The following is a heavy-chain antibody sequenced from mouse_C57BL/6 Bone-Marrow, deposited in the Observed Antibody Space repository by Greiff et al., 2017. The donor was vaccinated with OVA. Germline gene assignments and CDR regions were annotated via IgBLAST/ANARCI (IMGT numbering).Heavy chain of an antibody. Sequence: QVQLQQPGAELVRPGSSVKLSCKASGYTFTSYWMHWVKQRPIQGLEWIGNIDPSDSETHYNQKFKDKATLTVDKSSSTAYMQLSSLTSEDSAVYYCARRRQLRLDCWGQGTTLTVSS. CDR3: ARRRQLRLDC. J-gene: IGHJ2*01. V-gene: IGHV1-52*01. CDR2: IDPSDSET. CDR1: GYTFTSYW. D-gene: IGHD3-2*02.